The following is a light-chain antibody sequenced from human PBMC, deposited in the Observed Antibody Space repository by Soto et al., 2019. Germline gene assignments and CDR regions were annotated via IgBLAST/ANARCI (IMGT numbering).Light chain of an antibody. CDR2: GAY. CDR3: QQYNKWPPWT. V-gene: IGKV3-15*01. CDR1: QSVSSN. J-gene: IGKJ1*01. Sequence: EIVMTQSPATLSVSPGERATLSCRASQSVSSNLAWYQQKPGQAPRLLIYGAYTRATGIPARFSGSGSGTEFTLTISSLQSEDFAVYYCQQYNKWPPWTFGQGTKVEIK.